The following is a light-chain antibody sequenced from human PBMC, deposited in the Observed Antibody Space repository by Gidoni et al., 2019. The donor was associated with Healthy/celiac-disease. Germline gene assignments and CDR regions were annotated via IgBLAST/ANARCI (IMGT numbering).Light chain of an antibody. CDR1: SSDVGGYKY. Sequence: QSITISCTGTSSDVGGYKYVSWYQQHPGKAPKLMIYDVSHRPSGVSNRFSGSKSGNTASLTISGLQAEDEADYYCSSYTSSSTLEVVFGGGTKLTVL. CDR3: SSYTSSSTLEVV. V-gene: IGLV2-14*04. J-gene: IGLJ2*01. CDR2: DVS.